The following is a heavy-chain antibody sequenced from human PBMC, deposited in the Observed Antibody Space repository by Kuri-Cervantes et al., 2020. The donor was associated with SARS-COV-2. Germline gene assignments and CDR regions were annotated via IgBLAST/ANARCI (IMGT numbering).Heavy chain of an antibody. D-gene: IGHD3-22*01. CDR3: ARDSVRYYYDSSGYYPPRDYYYYGMDV. J-gene: IGHJ6*02. V-gene: IGHV3-48*01. CDR1: GFTFSSYS. Sequence: GGSLRLSCAASGFTFSSYSMNWVRQAPGKGLEWVSYISSSTIYYADSVKGRFTISRDNAKNSLYLQMNSLRAEDTAVYYCARDSVRYYYDSSGYYPPRDYYYYGMDVWGQGTTVTVSS. CDR2: ISSSTI.